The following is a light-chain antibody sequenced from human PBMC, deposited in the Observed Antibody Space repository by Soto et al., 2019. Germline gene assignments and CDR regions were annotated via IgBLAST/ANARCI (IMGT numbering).Light chain of an antibody. Sequence: DIPMTQSPSSLSASVGDRVTITCRTSQPINIYLNWYQQKPGKAPKLLIYEASSLETGVPSRFSGGGSGAHFTFTISSLQPEDFAAYYCQQYVNLPFTFGGGTKVEVK. CDR1: QPINIY. V-gene: IGKV1-33*01. J-gene: IGKJ4*01. CDR3: QQYVNLPFT. CDR2: EAS.